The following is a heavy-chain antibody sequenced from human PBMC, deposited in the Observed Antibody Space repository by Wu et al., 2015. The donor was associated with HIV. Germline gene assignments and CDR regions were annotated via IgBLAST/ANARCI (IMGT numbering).Heavy chain of an antibody. V-gene: IGHV1-2*02. CDR1: GYTFTGYY. J-gene: IGHJ6*03. CDR3: AREGCSSTSCYMDYYYYYYMDV. D-gene: IGHD2-2*02. CDR2: INPNSGGT. Sequence: QVQLVQSGAEVKKPGASVKVSCKASGYTFTGYYMHWVRQAPGQGLEWMGWINPNSGGTNYAQKFQGRVTMTRDTSISTAYMELSRLRSDDTAVYYCAREGCSSTSCYMDYYYYYYMDVWGKGTTVTVSS.